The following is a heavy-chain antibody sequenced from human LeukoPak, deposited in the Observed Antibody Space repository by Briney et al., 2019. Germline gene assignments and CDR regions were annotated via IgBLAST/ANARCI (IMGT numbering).Heavy chain of an antibody. CDR3: AKDHFWQQLAYYFDY. V-gene: IGHV3-23*01. D-gene: IGHD6-13*01. CDR2: ISGSGGST. CDR1: GFTFSSYA. J-gene: IGHJ4*02. Sequence: PGGSLRLSCAASGFTFSSYAMSWVRQAPGKGLEWVSAISGSGGSTYYAGSVKGRFTISRDNSKNTLYLQMNSLRAEDTAVYYCAKDHFWQQLAYYFDYWGQGTLVTVSS.